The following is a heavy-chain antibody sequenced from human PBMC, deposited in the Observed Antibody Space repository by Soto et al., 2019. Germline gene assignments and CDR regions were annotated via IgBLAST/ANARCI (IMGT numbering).Heavy chain of an antibody. Sequence: ASVKVSCKASGGTFSSYAISWVRQAPGQGLEWMGGIIPIFGTANYAQKFQGRVTITADKSTSTAYMELSSLRSEDTAVYYCARHIVVVPAARKGNWFDPWGQGTLVTVSS. CDR3: ARHIVVVPAARKGNWFDP. CDR1: GGTFSSYA. CDR2: IIPIFGTA. D-gene: IGHD2-2*01. J-gene: IGHJ5*02. V-gene: IGHV1-69*06.